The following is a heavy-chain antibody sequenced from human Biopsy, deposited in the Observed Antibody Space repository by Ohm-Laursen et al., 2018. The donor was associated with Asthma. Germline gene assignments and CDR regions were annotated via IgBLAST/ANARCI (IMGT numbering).Heavy chain of an antibody. J-gene: IGHJ3*02. Sequence: SLRLSCAASGFTFSSYALSWVRQAPGKGLEWVSGISGDAQRTYYEDSVKGRFTICRDNSKNTLSLQMNSLRAEDTAVYYCARAYGGSFFSGSFDIWGQGTMVTVSS. V-gene: IGHV3-23*01. D-gene: IGHD4-23*01. CDR3: ARAYGGSFFSGSFDI. CDR2: ISGDAQRT. CDR1: GFTFSSYA.